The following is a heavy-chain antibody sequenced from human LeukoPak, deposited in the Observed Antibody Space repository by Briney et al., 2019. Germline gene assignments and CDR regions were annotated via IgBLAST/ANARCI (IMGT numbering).Heavy chain of an antibody. J-gene: IGHJ6*03. V-gene: IGHV3-30*03. CDR1: GFTFSTFG. CDR3: ARDRHVPGLYYYYMDV. D-gene: IGHD6-6*01. CDR2: ISLRGSSK. Sequence: GGSLRLSCAASGFTFSTFGMHWVRQAPGKGLEWVAAISLRGSSKYYADSVKGRFTISRDNSKNTLYLQMNSLRAEDTAVYFYARDRHVPGLYYYYMDVWGKGTTVTVSS.